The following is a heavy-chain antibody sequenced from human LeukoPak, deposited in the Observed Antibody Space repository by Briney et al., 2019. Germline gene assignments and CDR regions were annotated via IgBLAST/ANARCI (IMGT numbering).Heavy chain of an antibody. D-gene: IGHD1-26*01. CDR1: GYTFTSYG. J-gene: IGHJ6*03. Sequence: KPGASVKVSCKASGYTFTSYGISWVRQAPGQGLEWMGWISVYNGNTNYAQKLQGRVTMTTDTSTSTAYMELRSLRSDDTAVYYCARAPYSGSYYYMDVWGKGTTVTVSS. V-gene: IGHV1-18*01. CDR2: ISVYNGNT. CDR3: ARAPYSGSYYYMDV.